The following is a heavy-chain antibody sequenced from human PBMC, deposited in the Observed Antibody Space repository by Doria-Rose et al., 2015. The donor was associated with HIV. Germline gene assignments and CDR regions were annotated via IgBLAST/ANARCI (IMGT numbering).Heavy chain of an antibody. CDR2: IFSDDER. J-gene: IGHJ4*02. D-gene: IGHD6-13*01. CDR1: GVSLSSPGMG. CDR3: ARIKSSRWYHKYYFDF. V-gene: IGHV2-26*01. Sequence: VTLKESGPVLVKPTETLTLTCTVSGVSLSSPGMGVSWIRQPPGKALEWLANIFSDDERSCKTSLKSRLTISRGTSKSQVVPTMTDMDPVDTATYYCARIKSSRWYHKYYFDFWGQGTLVIVSA.